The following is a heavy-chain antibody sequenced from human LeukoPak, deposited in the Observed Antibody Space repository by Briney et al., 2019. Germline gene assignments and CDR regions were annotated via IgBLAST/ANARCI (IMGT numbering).Heavy chain of an antibody. V-gene: IGHV1-8*01. CDR3: ARGRLMTTWDNWFDP. D-gene: IGHD4-17*01. Sequence: GASVRVSCKASGYTFTSYDINWVRQATGQGLEWMGWMNPNSGNTGYAQKFQGRVTMTRNTSISTAYMELSSLRSEDTAVYYCARGRLMTTWDNWFDPWGQGTLVTVSS. J-gene: IGHJ5*02. CDR2: MNPNSGNT. CDR1: GYTFTSYD.